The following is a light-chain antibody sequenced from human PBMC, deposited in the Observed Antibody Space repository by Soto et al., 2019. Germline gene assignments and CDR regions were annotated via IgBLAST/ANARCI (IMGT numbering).Light chain of an antibody. CDR1: ETIVNNY. CDR3: QQYDTSTAT. V-gene: IGKV3-20*01. Sequence: VLTQSPGTLYSSPGERATLSCRASETIVNNYLAWYQQKPGQAPRLLIYGASSRATGIPDRFSGSGSGTDFTLTISRLEPEDFAGYYCQQYDTSTATFGQGTKV. J-gene: IGKJ1*01. CDR2: GAS.